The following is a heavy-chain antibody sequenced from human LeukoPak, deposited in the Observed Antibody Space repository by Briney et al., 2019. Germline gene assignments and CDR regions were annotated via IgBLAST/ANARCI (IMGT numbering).Heavy chain of an antibody. CDR1: GFTFSSYG. Sequence: GGSLRLSCAASGFTFSSYGMHWVRQAPGKGLEWVAVISYDGSNKYYADSVKGRFTISRDNSKNTLYLQMNSLRAEDTAVYYCAKEGWLQSFDYWGQGTLVTVSS. V-gene: IGHV3-30*18. CDR3: AKEGWLQSFDY. CDR2: ISYDGSNK. J-gene: IGHJ4*02. D-gene: IGHD5-24*01.